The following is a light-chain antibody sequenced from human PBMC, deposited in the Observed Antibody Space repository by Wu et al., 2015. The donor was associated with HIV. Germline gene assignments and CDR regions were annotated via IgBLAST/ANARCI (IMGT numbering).Light chain of an antibody. CDR2: DAS. V-gene: IGKV3-11*01. CDR3: QQRSSWPPT. Sequence: EIVLTQSPATLSLSPGERATLSCRAGQRVSSYLAWYQQKPGQAPRLLIYDASNRATGIPARFSGSGSGTDFTLTISSLEPEDFAVYYCQQRSSWPPTFGQGTKVEIK. J-gene: IGKJ1*01. CDR1: QRVSSY.